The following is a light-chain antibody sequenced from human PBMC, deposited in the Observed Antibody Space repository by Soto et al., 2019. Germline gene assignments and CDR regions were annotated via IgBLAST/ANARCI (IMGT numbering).Light chain of an antibody. J-gene: IGKJ4*01. CDR1: QSVSSSY. CDR3: QQCDGSPRLT. V-gene: IGKV3-20*01. Sequence: EIVLTQSPGTLSLSPGERATLSCRASQSVSSSYFAWYQQQPGQAPRLLIYGASSRATGIPDRFSGSGSWTDFTLTISRLEHEDVAVYYYQQCDGSPRLTCGGGTKLEIK. CDR2: GAS.